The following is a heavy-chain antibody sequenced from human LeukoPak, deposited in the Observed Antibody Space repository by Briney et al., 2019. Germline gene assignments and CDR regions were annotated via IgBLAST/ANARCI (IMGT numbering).Heavy chain of an antibody. V-gene: IGHV1-46*01. CDR1: GYTFTSYY. D-gene: IGHD5-24*01. J-gene: IGHJ6*03. Sequence: ASVKVSCKASGYTFTSYYMHWVRQAPGQGLEWMGIINPSGGSTSYAQKFQGRVTMTRDTSTSTVYMELSSLRSEDTAVYYCARGEWLQFRRSPYYYMDVWGKGTTVTVSS. CDR2: INPSGGST. CDR3: ARGEWLQFRRSPYYYMDV.